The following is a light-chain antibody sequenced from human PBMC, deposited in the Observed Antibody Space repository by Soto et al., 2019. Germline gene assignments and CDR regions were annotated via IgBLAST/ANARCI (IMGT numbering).Light chain of an antibody. V-gene: IGLV2-8*01. J-gene: IGLJ1*01. CDR1: SSDVGGYNY. CDR2: EVN. CDR3: SSYAGSSNV. Sequence: SALTQPPCACGSPGQSVAISCTGTSSDVGGYNYVSWYQQHPGKAPKLMIYEVNKRPSGVPDRFSGSKSGNTASLTVSGLQAEDEADYYCSSYAGSSNVFGTGTKVTVL.